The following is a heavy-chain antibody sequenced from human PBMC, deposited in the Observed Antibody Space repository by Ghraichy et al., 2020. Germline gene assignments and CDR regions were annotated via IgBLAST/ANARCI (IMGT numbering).Heavy chain of an antibody. V-gene: IGHV3-74*01. CDR1: GFTFSTYW. D-gene: IGHD3-16*02. CDR2: INTDGSIT. CDR3: AKSAGVISF. Sequence: GGSLRLSCAASGFTFSTYWMHWVRQAPGKGLVWVSDINTDGSITYYADSVKGRFTISRDNAKNTLYLQMNSLRAEDTAVYYCAKSAGVISFWGHGILVTVSS. J-gene: IGHJ4*01.